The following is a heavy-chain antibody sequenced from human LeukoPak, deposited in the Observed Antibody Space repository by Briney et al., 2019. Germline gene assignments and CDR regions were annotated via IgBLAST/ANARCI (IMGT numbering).Heavy chain of an antibody. J-gene: IGHJ4*02. CDR2: IYSGGTT. CDR3: ARDLYDYGSY. D-gene: IGHD4/OR15-4a*01. CDR1: GFTVSSTY. V-gene: IGHV3-66*01. Sequence: GGSLRLSCAASGFTVSSTYMSWVRQAPGKGLEWFSVIYSGGTTYYADSVKGRFTISRDNSKNTLYLQMNSLRTEDTAVYHCARDLYDYGSYWGQGTLVTVSS.